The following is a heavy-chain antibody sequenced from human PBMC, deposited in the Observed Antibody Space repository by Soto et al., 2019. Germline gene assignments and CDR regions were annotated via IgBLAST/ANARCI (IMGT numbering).Heavy chain of an antibody. CDR2: IYHSGST. Sequence: QVQLQESGPGLVKPSGTLSLTCAVSGGSISSSNWWSWVRQPPGKGLEWIGEIYHSGSTNYNPSLKSRVTISVDKSKNQLSLKLSSVTAADTAVYYCARILIEYSSSSNYYYYGMDVWGQGTTVTVSS. D-gene: IGHD6-6*01. J-gene: IGHJ6*02. V-gene: IGHV4-4*02. CDR3: ARILIEYSSSSNYYYYGMDV. CDR1: GGSISSSNW.